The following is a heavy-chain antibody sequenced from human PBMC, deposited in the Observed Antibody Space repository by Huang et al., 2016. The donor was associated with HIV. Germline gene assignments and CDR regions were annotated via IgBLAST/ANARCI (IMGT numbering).Heavy chain of an antibody. Sequence: QLQLQESGPGLVKPSDTLSLNCTISGGSIKSRNYYWGWVRQAPGKGLEWIGDIYYSVSPYYNPSRRSRVSLSVDTSKNQVTLKVNAVIAADTAVYYCARRQGSGYYFYFDYWGRGIPVTVSA. J-gene: IGHJ4*02. CDR3: ARRQGSGYYFYFDY. CDR1: GGSIKSRNYY. CDR2: IYYSVSP. D-gene: IGHD3-22*01. V-gene: IGHV4-39*01.